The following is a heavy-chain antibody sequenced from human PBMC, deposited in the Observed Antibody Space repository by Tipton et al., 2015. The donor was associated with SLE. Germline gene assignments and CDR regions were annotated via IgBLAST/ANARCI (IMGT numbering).Heavy chain of an antibody. CDR3: AGSYSGSDDAFDI. D-gene: IGHD1-26*01. V-gene: IGHV4-38-2*01. CDR2: IYHSGST. Sequence: TLSLTCAVFGYSISSGYYWGWIRQPPGKGLEWIGSIYHSGSTNYNPSLKSRVTISVDTSKNQFSLKLSSVTAADTAVYYCAGSYSGSDDAFDIWGQGTMVTVSS. CDR1: GYSISSGYY. J-gene: IGHJ3*02.